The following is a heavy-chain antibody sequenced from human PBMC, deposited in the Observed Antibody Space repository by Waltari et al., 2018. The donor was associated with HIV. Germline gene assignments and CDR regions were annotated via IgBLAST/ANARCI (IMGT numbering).Heavy chain of an antibody. CDR2: IYYRGST. J-gene: IGHJ5*02. CDR1: GGSISSYY. V-gene: IGHV4-59*01. CDR3: ARDYYDSSGYYYGYSP. D-gene: IGHD3-22*01. Sequence: QVQLQESGPGLVKPSETLSLTCTVSGGSISSYYWSWIRQPPGKGLEWIGYIYYRGSTNYNPPLKSRVTMSVDTSKNQFSLKLSSVTAADTAVYYCARDYYDSSGYYYGYSPWGQGTLVTVSS.